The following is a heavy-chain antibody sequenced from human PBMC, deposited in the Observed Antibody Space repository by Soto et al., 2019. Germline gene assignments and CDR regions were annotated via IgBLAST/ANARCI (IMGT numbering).Heavy chain of an antibody. J-gene: IGHJ4*02. CDR3: ARAGDYVWGSYRYKYYFDY. D-gene: IGHD3-16*02. V-gene: IGHV1-69*13. CDR1: GGTFSSYA. Sequence: SVKVSCKASGGTFSSYAISWVRQAPGQGLEWMGGIIPIFGTANYAQKFQGRVTITADESTSTAYMELSSLRSEDTAVYYCARAGDYVWGSYRYKYYFDYWGQGTLVTVSS. CDR2: IIPIFGTA.